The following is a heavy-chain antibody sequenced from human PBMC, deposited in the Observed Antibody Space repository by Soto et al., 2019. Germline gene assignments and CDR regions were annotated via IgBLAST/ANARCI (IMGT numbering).Heavy chain of an antibody. CDR3: ARVGPMVRGVLISLYGMDV. J-gene: IGHJ6*02. D-gene: IGHD3-10*01. V-gene: IGHV4-59*01. CDR1: GGSISSYY. Sequence: QVQLQESGPGLVKPSETLSLTCTVSGGSISSYYWSWIRQPPGKGLEWIGYIYYSGSTNYNPSLKSRVTISVDTSKNQFSLKMSSVTSADTAVYYCARVGPMVRGVLISLYGMDVWGQGTTVTVSS. CDR2: IYYSGST.